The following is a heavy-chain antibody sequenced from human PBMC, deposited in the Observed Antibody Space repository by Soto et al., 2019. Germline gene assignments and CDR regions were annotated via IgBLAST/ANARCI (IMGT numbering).Heavy chain of an antibody. Sequence: QVQLVESGGGVVQPGRSLRLSCAASGFTFSSYAMHWVRQAPGKGLEWVAVISYDGSSKYYADSVKGRFTISRDNSKNTLYLQMNSLRADDTAVYYCARAGRGQLLYYGMDVWGQGTTVTVSS. D-gene: IGHD2-2*01. CDR2: ISYDGSSK. J-gene: IGHJ6*02. CDR3: ARAGRGQLLYYGMDV. CDR1: GFTFSSYA. V-gene: IGHV3-30-3*01.